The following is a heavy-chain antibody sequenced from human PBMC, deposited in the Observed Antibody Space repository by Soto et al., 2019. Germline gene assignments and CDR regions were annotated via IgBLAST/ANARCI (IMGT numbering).Heavy chain of an antibody. J-gene: IGHJ6*02. CDR1: GGTFSSYA. Sequence: QVQLVQSGAEVKKPGSSVKVSCKASGGTFSSYAISWVRQAPGQGLEWMGGIIPIFGTANYVQKFQGRVTITADESTSTAYMELSRLRSEDTAVYYCARDLPTYYDFWSGPIRAYYYGMDVWGQGTTVTVSS. V-gene: IGHV1-69*01. CDR2: IIPIFGTA. CDR3: ARDLPTYYDFWSGPIRAYYYGMDV. D-gene: IGHD3-3*01.